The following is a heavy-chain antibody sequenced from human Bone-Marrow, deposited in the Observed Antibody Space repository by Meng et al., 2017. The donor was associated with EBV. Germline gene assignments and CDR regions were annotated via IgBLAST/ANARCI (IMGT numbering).Heavy chain of an antibody. CDR3: ASESGRGYTPDY. CDR1: GGPFNSDA. J-gene: IGHJ4*02. CDR2: LIPMFGAP. V-gene: IGHV1-69*01. Sequence: QSGAEVKKPGSSVKVACKTSGGPFNSDAISWVRQAPGQGLEWLGGLIPMFGAPNYAQKFQGRVTITADASTSTHYMELSSLRSEDTAVYYCASESGRGYTPDYWGQGTLVTVSS. D-gene: IGHD3-10*01.